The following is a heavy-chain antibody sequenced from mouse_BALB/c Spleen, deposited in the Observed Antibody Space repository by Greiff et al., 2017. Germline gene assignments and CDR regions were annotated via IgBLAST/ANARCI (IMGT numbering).Heavy chain of an antibody. CDR2: INSNGGST. V-gene: IGHV5-6-3*01. D-gene: IGHD2-1*01. J-gene: IGHJ2*01. CDR3: ARDPYGNYFDY. CDR1: GFTFSSYG. Sequence: DVKLVESGGGLVQPGGSLKLSCAASGFTFSSYGMSWVRQTPDKRLELVATINSNGGSTYYPDSVKGRFTISRDNAKNTLYLQMSSLKSEDTAMYYCARDPYGNYFDYWGQGTTLTVSS.